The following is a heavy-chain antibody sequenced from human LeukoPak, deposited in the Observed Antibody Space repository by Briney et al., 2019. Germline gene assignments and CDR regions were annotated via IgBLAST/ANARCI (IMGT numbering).Heavy chain of an antibody. CDR3: ARTRIGRNWFDP. CDR2: ISSSSSYI. J-gene: IGHJ5*02. D-gene: IGHD3-22*01. Sequence: GGSLRLSCAASGFTFSSYSMNWVRQAPGKGLEWVSSISSSSSYIYYADSVKGRFTISRDNAKNSLYLQMNSLRAEDTAVYYCARTRIGRNWFDPWGQGTLVTVSS. V-gene: IGHV3-21*01. CDR1: GFTFSSYS.